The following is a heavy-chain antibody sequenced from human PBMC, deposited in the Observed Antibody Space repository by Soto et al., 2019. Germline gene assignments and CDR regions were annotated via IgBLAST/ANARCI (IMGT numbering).Heavy chain of an antibody. CDR3: ARGGPFPERNNYYFDY. V-gene: IGHV1-18*01. J-gene: IGHJ4*02. CDR2: INTYSGNT. CDR1: GYTFTSYG. D-gene: IGHD1-1*01. Sequence: ASVKVSCKASGYTFTSYGITWVRQAPGQGLEWMGWINTYSGNTNYAQQLQGRVTMTTDTSTTTAYMELRSLRSDDTAVYYCARGGPFPERNNYYFDYWGKGTLVTVAS.